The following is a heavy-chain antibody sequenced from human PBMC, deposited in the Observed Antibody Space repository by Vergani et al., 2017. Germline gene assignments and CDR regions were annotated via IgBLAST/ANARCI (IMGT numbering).Heavy chain of an antibody. J-gene: IGHJ2*01. CDR2: IYYSGST. CDR1: GGSISSYY. CDR3: ARGVKVRYNSLYWYFDL. V-gene: IGHV4-59*01. Sequence: QVQLQESGPGLVKPSETLSLTCTVSGGSISSYYWSWIRQPPGKGLEWIGYIYYSGSTNYNPSLKSRVTISVDTSKNQFSLKLSSVTAADTAVYYCARGVKVRYNSLYWYFDLWGRGTLVTVSS. D-gene: IGHD6-19*01.